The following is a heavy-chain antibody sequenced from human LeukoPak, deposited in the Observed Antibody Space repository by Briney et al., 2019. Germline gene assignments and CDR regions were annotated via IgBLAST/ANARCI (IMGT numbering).Heavy chain of an antibody. J-gene: IGHJ2*01. CDR2: ISISSTTI. V-gene: IGHV3-48*01. CDR1: GFTFSSYN. CDR3: ASSTYYYDSSGTRHWYFDL. Sequence: PGGSLRLSRAASGFTFSSYNMNWVRQAPGKGLEWVSYISISSTTIYYADSVKGRFTISRDNGKNSLSLQMNSLRAEDTAVYYCASSTYYYDSSGTRHWYFDLWGHGTLVTVSS. D-gene: IGHD3-22*01.